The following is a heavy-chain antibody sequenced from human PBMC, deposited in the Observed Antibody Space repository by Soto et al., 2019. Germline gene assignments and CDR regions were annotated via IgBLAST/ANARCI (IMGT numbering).Heavy chain of an antibody. Sequence: GGSLRLSCAASGFTFSSYGMHWVRQAPGKGLEWVAVIWYDGSNKYYADSVKGRFTISRDNSKNTLYLQMNSLRAEDTAVYYCARASSSGYYFDYWGQGTLVTVSS. CDR2: IWYDGSNK. CDR3: ARASSSGYYFDY. D-gene: IGHD6-19*01. CDR1: GFTFSSYG. V-gene: IGHV3-33*01. J-gene: IGHJ4*02.